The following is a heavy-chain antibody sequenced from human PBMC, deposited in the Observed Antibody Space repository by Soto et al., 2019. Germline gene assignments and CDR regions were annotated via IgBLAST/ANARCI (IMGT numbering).Heavy chain of an antibody. J-gene: IGHJ5*02. CDR2: ISHSGST. D-gene: IGHD6-13*01. CDR1: GGSISNNY. CDR3: ARGGTYSRLIIGDWFDP. V-gene: IGHV4-59*01. Sequence: QVQLQESGPGLVKPSETLSLTCGVSGGSISNNYWSWIRQPPGKGLEWIGYISHSGSTNYNPSLKSRVTISVDTSKKQFSLKLNSVTAAYTAVYYCARGGTYSRLIIGDWFDPWGQGTLVTVAS.